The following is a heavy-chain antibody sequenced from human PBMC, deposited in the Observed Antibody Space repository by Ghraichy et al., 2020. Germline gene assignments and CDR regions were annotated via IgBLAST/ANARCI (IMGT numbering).Heavy chain of an antibody. Sequence: SETLSLTCTVSGGSISSSSYYWGWIRQPPGKGLEWIGSIYYSGSTYYNLSRRSRVTISVATPKNQFSLKLSSVTAAAPAVYYCAGHFMGRGYGYGFIDYWGQGTLVTVSS. D-gene: IGHD5-18*01. V-gene: IGHV4-39*01. CDR1: GGSISSSSYY. CDR2: IYYSGST. CDR3: AGHFMGRGYGYGFIDY. J-gene: IGHJ4*02.